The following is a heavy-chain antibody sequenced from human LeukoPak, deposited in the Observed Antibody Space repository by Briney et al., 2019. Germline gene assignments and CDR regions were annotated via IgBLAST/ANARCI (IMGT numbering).Heavy chain of an antibody. CDR2: ISSSSSTI. D-gene: IGHD3-22*01. Sequence: GGSLRLSCAASGFTFSSYSMNWVRQAPGKGLEWVSYISSSSSTIYYADSVKGRFTISRDNAKNSLYLQMNSLRAEDTAVYYCARDRMGQYYYDSSGYSSGFDPWGQGTLVTVSS. V-gene: IGHV3-48*04. CDR3: ARDRMGQYYYDSSGYSSGFDP. J-gene: IGHJ5*02. CDR1: GFTFSSYS.